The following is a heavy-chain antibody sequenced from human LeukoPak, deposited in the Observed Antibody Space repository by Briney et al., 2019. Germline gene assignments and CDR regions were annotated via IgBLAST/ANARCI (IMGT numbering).Heavy chain of an antibody. CDR1: GRSFSGYY. CDR3: ARGRTLSYYGSGSYFAR. V-gene: IGHV4-34*01. D-gene: IGHD3-10*01. Sequence: PSETLSLTCAVYGRSFSGYYWSWIRQPPGKGLEWIGEINHSGSTNYNPSLKSRVTISVDTSKNQFSLKLSSVTAADTAVYYCARGRTLSYYGSGSYFARWGQGTLATVSS. CDR2: INHSGST. J-gene: IGHJ4*02.